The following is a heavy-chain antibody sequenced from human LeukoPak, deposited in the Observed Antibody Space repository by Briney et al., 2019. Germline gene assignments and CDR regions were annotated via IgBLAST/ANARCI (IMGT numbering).Heavy chain of an antibody. CDR2: ISGSGGST. Sequence: PGGSLRLSCAASGFTFSSYAMSWVRQAPGKGLEWVSAISGSGGSTYYADSVKGRFTISRDNSKNTLYLQMNSLRAEDTAVYYCAKDRNRGYSYGSGAYYYYGMDVWGQGTTVTVSS. D-gene: IGHD5-18*01. V-gene: IGHV3-23*01. CDR1: GFTFSSYA. CDR3: AKDRNRGYSYGSGAYYYYGMDV. J-gene: IGHJ6*02.